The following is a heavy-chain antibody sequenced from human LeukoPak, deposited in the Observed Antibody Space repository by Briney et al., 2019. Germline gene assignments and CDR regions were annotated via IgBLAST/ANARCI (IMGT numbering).Heavy chain of an antibody. D-gene: IGHD3-22*01. CDR1: GYIFTSYY. V-gene: IGHV1-46*01. CDR2: INPSGGNT. Sequence: ASVKVSCKASGYIFTSYYIHWVRQAPGQGLEWMGIINPSGGNTNYPQKFQGRVTMTRDTSTSTVYMELSSLRSEDTAVYYCATGYYDSSGYYYFDYWGQGTLVTVSS. J-gene: IGHJ4*02. CDR3: ATGYYDSSGYYYFDY.